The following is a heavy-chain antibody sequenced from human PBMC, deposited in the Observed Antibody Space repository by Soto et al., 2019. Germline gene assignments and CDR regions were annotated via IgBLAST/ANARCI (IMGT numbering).Heavy chain of an antibody. Sequence: GWSLRLSCAASGFTFSSSGMHWVRQAPGKGLEWVAVISYDGSNKYYADSVKGRFTISRDNSKNTLYLQMNSLRAEDTAVYYCAKEIAAAGIGSGFDYWGQGTLVTVSS. CDR2: ISYDGSNK. CDR3: AKEIAAAGIGSGFDY. V-gene: IGHV3-30*18. D-gene: IGHD6-13*01. J-gene: IGHJ4*02. CDR1: GFTFSSSG.